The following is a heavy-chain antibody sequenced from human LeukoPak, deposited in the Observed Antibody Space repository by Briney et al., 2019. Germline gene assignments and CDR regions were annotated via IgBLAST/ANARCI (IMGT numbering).Heavy chain of an antibody. D-gene: IGHD4-17*01. J-gene: IGHJ6*02. CDR2: IYFSGTT. CDR1: GESLSGYY. CDR3: AREDPQTTVPEGLDV. V-gene: IGHV4-59*01. Sequence: SETLSLTCAVYGESLSGYYWSWIRQPPGKGLEWIGYIYFSGTTNINPSLKSRVTISVDMSKNQFSLKLSSVTAADTAVYYCAREDPQTTVPEGLDVWGQGTTVTVSS.